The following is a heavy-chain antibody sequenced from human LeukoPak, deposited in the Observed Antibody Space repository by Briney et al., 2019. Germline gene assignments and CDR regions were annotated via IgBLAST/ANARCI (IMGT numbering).Heavy chain of an antibody. Sequence: SETLSLTCAVYGGSFSGYYWSWIRQPPGKGLEWIGEINHSGSTNYNPSLKSRVTISVDTSKNQFSLKLSSVTAADTAVYYCANDYGGNSEFAPRYWGQGTLVTVSS. CDR1: GGSFSGYY. CDR2: INHSGST. J-gene: IGHJ4*02. V-gene: IGHV4-34*01. CDR3: ANDYGGNSEFAPRY. D-gene: IGHD4-23*01.